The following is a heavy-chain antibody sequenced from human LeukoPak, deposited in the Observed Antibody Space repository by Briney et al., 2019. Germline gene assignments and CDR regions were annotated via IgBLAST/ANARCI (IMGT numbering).Heavy chain of an antibody. CDR2: IYYSGST. D-gene: IGHD3-10*01. CDR3: ARHPPTRSLWFGVNWFDP. V-gene: IGHV4-39*01. CDR1: GGSISSSSYY. Sequence: PSETLSLTCTVSGGSISSSSYYWGWIRQPPGKGLEWIGSIYYSGSTYYNPSLKSRVTISVDTSKNQFSLKLSSVTAADTAVYYCARHPPTRSLWFGVNWFDPWGQGTLVTVSS. J-gene: IGHJ5*02.